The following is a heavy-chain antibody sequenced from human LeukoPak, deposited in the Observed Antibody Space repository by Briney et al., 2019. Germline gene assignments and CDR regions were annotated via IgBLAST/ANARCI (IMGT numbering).Heavy chain of an antibody. J-gene: IGHJ4*02. Sequence: GGSLRLSCAASGFTFSSFWMYWVRQVPGEGLVWVSRIKPDGSSTGYADSVKGRFTISRDNAKNTLFLQMNSLRAEDTAVYYCARHRRWYYFDYWGQGTLVTVSS. CDR1: GFTFSSFW. CDR2: IKPDGSST. CDR3: ARHRRWYYFDY. V-gene: IGHV3-74*01. D-gene: IGHD5-24*01.